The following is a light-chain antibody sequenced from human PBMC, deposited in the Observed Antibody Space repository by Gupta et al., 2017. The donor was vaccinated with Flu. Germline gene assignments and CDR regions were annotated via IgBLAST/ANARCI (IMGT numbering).Light chain of an antibody. Sequence: DIQMTQSPSTLSASVGDRVTITCRASQSSSSWLDWYQQQPGKAPKLLIYKASSLESGFPSRFSGGGSETEFTLTISSLQPDDFATYDCQQYNSYSYTFGQGTKVEIK. V-gene: IGKV1-5*03. CDR1: QSSSSW. CDR2: KAS. CDR3: QQYNSYSYT. J-gene: IGKJ2*01.